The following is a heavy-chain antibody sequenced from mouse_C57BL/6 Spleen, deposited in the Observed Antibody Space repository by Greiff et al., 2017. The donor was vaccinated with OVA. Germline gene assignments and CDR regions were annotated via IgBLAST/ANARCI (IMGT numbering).Heavy chain of an antibody. CDR1: GYAFSSSW. V-gene: IGHV1-82*01. J-gene: IGHJ4*01. Sequence: QVQLQQSGPELVKPGASVKISCKASGYAFSSSWMNWVKQRPGKGLEWIGRIYPGDGDTNYNGKFKGKATLTADKSSSTAYMQLSSLTSEDSAVYCCAREGEITTVVARNYAMDYWGQGTSVTVSS. CDR2: IYPGDGDT. CDR3: AREGEITTVVARNYAMDY. D-gene: IGHD1-1*01.